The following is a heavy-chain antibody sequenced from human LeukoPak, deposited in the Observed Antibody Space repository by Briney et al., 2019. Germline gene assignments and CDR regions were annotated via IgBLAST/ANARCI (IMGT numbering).Heavy chain of an antibody. V-gene: IGHV1-2*02. D-gene: IGHD6-19*01. CDR3: ARSSSGWPLYFDC. CDR2: NNPKSGGT. J-gene: IGHJ4*02. CDR1: GYTFTDYN. Sequence: APVKVSCKASGYTFTDYNLHWVRQAPGEGVEWMGWNNPKSGGTKFAQKHQGGVTMTADTSIDTAYLELSNLKSDDTAIYYCARSSSGWPLYFDCWGQGTLVTVSS.